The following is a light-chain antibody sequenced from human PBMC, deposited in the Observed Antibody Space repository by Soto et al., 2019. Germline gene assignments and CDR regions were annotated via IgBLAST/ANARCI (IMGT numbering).Light chain of an antibody. CDR3: HQRSNWPLT. CDR1: QSVSSSY. CDR2: AAS. V-gene: IGKV3D-20*02. J-gene: IGKJ4*01. Sequence: ESVLAQSPGTLSLSPGERAALSCRASQSVSSSYLAWYQQKSGQAPRLLIYAASTRATGIPDRFSGSGSGTDFTLTISRLEPEDIAFYYCHQRSNWPLTFGGGTKVEIK.